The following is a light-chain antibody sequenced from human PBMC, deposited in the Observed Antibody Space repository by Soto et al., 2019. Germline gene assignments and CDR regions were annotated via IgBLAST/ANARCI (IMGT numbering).Light chain of an antibody. CDR1: QSVRSN. V-gene: IGKV3-15*01. CDR2: GAS. CDR3: QQYNNWPRT. J-gene: IGKJ1*01. Sequence: EIVMTQSPATLSVSPGERATLSCRASQSVRSNLAWYQQRPGQAPRLLIYGASTRATGFPAGFSGSGSGTEFILTISSLQSEDFAVYYCQQYNNWPRTFGQGTKVEIK.